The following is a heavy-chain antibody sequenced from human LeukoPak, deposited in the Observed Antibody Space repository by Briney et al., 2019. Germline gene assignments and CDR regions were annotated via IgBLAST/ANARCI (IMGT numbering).Heavy chain of an antibody. V-gene: IGHV4-59*01. CDR2: IYYSGST. CDR3: ARLPYSSSLYYYYYGMDV. J-gene: IGHJ6*02. CDR1: GGSISSYY. Sequence: SETLSLTCTVSGGSISSYYWSWIRQPPGTGLEWIGYIYYSGSTNYNPSLKSRVTISVDTSKNQFSLKLSSVTAADTAVYYCARLPYSSSLYYYYYGMDVWGQGTTVTVSS. D-gene: IGHD6-13*01.